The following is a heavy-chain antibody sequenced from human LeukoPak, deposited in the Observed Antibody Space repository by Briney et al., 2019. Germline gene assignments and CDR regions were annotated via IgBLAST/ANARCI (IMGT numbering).Heavy chain of an antibody. Sequence: SETLSLTCTVSGGSISSYYWSWIRQPTGKGLEWIGRIYTSGSTNYNPSLKSRVTMSVDTSKNQFSLKLSSVTAADTAVYYCAKPADGTNGDDAFDIWGQGTMVTVSS. CDR3: AKPADGTNGDDAFDI. J-gene: IGHJ3*02. CDR2: IYTSGST. D-gene: IGHD1-14*01. V-gene: IGHV4-4*07. CDR1: GGSISSYY.